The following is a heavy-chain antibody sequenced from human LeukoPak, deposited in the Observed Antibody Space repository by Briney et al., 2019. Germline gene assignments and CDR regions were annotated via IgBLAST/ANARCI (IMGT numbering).Heavy chain of an antibody. CDR2: IDPSDSYT. Sequence: GESLRISCKGSGYSFTSYWISWVRQMPGKGLEWMGRIDPSDSYTNYSPSFQGHVTISADKSINTAYLQWNSLKASDTAMYYCATGPDTANLLYYFDYWGQGTLVTVSS. J-gene: IGHJ4*02. CDR3: ATGPDTANLLYYFDY. V-gene: IGHV5-10-1*01. CDR1: GYSFTSYW. D-gene: IGHD5-18*01.